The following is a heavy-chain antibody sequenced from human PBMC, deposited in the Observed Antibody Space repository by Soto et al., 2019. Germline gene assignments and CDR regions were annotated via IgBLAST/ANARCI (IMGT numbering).Heavy chain of an antibody. D-gene: IGHD5-12*01. CDR3: AKDTATAITSYYFYGMDV. V-gene: IGHV3-30*18. CDR1: GFIFSTYG. J-gene: IGHJ6*02. Sequence: QMQLVESGGGVVQPGRSLRVSCEASGFIFSTYGMHWVRQAPGKGLEWVAVISYDGRNKYYADSVRGRFTISRDNSKHTLHLQMNSLRGEDTAVYYCAKDTATAITSYYFYGMDVWGQGTTVTVSS. CDR2: ISYDGRNK.